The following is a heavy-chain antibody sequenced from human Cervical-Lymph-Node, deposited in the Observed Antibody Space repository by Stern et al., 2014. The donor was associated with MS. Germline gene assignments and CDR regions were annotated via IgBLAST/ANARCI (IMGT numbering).Heavy chain of an antibody. D-gene: IGHD3-10*01. J-gene: IGHJ4*02. CDR3: ATHVPVPRGWF. V-gene: IGHV1-3*01. Sequence: QVQLGQSGAEVKKPGASVKVSCKASGYTFSSYGMHWVRQAPGQRPEWMGWINAGNGETKYSQKFQGRVTISRDISATTAYMELSTLRSEDTAVYYCATHVPVPRGWFWGQGTLVTVSS. CDR2: INAGNGET. CDR1: GYTFSSYG.